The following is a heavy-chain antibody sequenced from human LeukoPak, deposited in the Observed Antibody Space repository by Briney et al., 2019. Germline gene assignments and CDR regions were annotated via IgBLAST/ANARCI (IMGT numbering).Heavy chain of an antibody. J-gene: IGHJ4*02. D-gene: IGHD3-16*01. CDR1: GGSFSGYY. CDR3: ARGGGPPSYLDY. CDR2: INHSGST. Sequence: SETLSLTCAVHGGSFSGYYWSWIRQPPGKGLEWIGEINHSGSTSYNPSLKSRLTISVDTSKNQFSLKLRSVTAADTAVYFCARGGGPPSYLDYWGQGTLVTVSS. V-gene: IGHV4-34*01.